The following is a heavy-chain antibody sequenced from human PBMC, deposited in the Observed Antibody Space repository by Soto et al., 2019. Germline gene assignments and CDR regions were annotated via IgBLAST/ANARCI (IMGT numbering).Heavy chain of an antibody. CDR1: GASISTYY. CDR2: LYYSGNT. V-gene: IGHV4-59*01. J-gene: IGHJ6*02. CDR3: ARGGSEGGLDV. Sequence: QMQLQESGPGVVKPSETLSLTCTDSGASISTYYWTWIRQAPGKGLEWIGYLYYSGNTNYNPSLKSRVTMSVDTSKNHFYLTLTSATAADTAVYFCARGGSEGGLDVWGQGTTVAVSS. D-gene: IGHD3-10*01.